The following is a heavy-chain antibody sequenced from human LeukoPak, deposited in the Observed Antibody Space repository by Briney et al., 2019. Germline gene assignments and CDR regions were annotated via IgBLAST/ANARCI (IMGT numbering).Heavy chain of an antibody. CDR1: GFTFSDYT. CDR3: ARPTTVTTISADAFDI. V-gene: IGHV3-21*01. Sequence: GGSLRLSCAASGFTFSDYTMNWVRQAPGKGLEWVSSISSGGTYKYYADSVKGRFTISRDNAQNSLYLQMNSLRTEDSSVYYCARPTTVTTISADAFDIWGQGTMVTVSS. D-gene: IGHD4-17*01. J-gene: IGHJ3*02. CDR2: ISSGGTYK.